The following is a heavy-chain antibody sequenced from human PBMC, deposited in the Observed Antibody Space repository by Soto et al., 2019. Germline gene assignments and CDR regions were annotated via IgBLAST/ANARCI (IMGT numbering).Heavy chain of an antibody. CDR2: IYSGGST. J-gene: IGHJ6*03. CDR1: GFTVSSNY. CDR3: ARSTTYYDFWSGYPGYYYYMDV. D-gene: IGHD3-3*01. Sequence: GGSLRLSCAASGFTVSSNYMSWVRQAPGKGLEWVSVIYSGGSTYYADSVKGRFTISRHNSKNTLYLQMNSLRAEDTAVYYCARSTTYYDFWSGYPGYYYYMDVWGKGTTVTVSS. V-gene: IGHV3-53*04.